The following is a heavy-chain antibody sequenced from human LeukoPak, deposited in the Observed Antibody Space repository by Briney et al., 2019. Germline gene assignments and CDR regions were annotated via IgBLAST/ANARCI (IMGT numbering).Heavy chain of an antibody. CDR2: IIPIVGIA. D-gene: IGHD2-15*01. CDR3: VVVVVAATPDAFDI. V-gene: IGHV1-69*04. Sequence: ASVKVSCKASGGTFSSYAISWVRQAPGQGLEWMGRIIPIVGIANYAQKFQGRVTITADKSTSTAYMELSSLRSEDTAVYYCVVVVVAATPDAFDIWGQGTMVTVSS. J-gene: IGHJ3*02. CDR1: GGTFSSYA.